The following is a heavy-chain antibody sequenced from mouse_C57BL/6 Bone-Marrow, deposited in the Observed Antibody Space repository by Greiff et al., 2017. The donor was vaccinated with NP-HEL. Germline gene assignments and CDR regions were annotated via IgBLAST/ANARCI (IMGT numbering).Heavy chain of an antibody. CDR1: GFSLTSYG. CDR2: IWSGGST. D-gene: IGHD2-5*01. Sequence: QVQLKQSGPGLVQPSQSLSITCTVSGFSLTSYGVHWVRQSPGKGLEWLGVIWSGGSTDYNAAFISRLSISKDNSKSQVFFKMNSLQADDTAIYYCARNEVTYFDYWGQGTTLTVSS. V-gene: IGHV2-2*01. J-gene: IGHJ2*01. CDR3: ARNEVTYFDY.